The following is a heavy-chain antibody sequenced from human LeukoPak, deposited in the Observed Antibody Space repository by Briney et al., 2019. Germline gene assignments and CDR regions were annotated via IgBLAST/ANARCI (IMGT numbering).Heavy chain of an antibody. D-gene: IGHD3-22*01. Sequence: SETLSLTCTVSGGSVSSGSYYWSWIRQPPGKGLEWIGYIYYSGSTNYNPSLKSRVTISVDTSKNQFSLKLSSVTAADTAVYYCARVNYYDSSGYYPYAFDIWSQGTMVTVSS. J-gene: IGHJ3*02. V-gene: IGHV4-61*01. CDR3: ARVNYYDSSGYYPYAFDI. CDR2: IYYSGST. CDR1: GGSVSSGSYY.